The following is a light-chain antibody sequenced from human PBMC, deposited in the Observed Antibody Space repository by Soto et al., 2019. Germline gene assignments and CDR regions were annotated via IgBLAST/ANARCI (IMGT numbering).Light chain of an antibody. J-gene: IGKJ4*01. Sequence: EIVLTQSPATLSLSPGERATLSCRASQSISSHLAWYQQKPGQAPRLVMYDASNRATGIPARFSGSGSGTDVTLTISSLKPEDFAVYYCQQRVNWPLTFGGGTKVEIK. CDR3: QQRVNWPLT. V-gene: IGKV3-11*01. CDR2: DAS. CDR1: QSISSH.